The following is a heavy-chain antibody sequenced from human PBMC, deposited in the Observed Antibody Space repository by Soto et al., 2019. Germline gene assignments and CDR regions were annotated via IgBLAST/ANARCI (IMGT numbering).Heavy chain of an antibody. CDR3: AKEDINDSLLDS. CDR2: IYYTGHT. J-gene: IGHJ4*02. Sequence: QVQLQESGPGLVKPSQTLSLTCSVSGGYISSGGNYWSWIRQHPGKGLEWIGFIYYTGHTNYNAALRSRANISADTSQNQSSLTLSAVAAADTAVYYGAKEDINDSLLDSCGPGKLVTVSS. V-gene: IGHV4-31*03. D-gene: IGHD3-16*01. CDR1: GGYISSGGNY.